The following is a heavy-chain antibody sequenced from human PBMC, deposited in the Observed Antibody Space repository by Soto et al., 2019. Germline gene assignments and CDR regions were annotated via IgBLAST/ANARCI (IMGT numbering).Heavy chain of an antibody. J-gene: IGHJ5*02. CDR2: MNPGSGDT. CDR3: ARMESFGSLNWFDP. D-gene: IGHD5-18*01. CDR1: GYTFTNND. V-gene: IGHV1-8*02. Sequence: ASVKVSCKASGYTFTNNDVSWVRQATGQGLEWMGWMNPGSGDTGYAQKFQGRVTMTRDISIATAYMELNSLTSEDTAIYYCARMESFGSLNWFDPWGQGTLVTVPS.